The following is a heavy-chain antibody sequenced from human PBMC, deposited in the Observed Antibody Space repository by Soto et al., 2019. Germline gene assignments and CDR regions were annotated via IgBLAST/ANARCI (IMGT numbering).Heavy chain of an antibody. V-gene: IGHV4-59*12. J-gene: IGHJ3*02. D-gene: IGHD2-8*02. Sequence: ETLSPPCTVSGGSISSYYLGWVRQPPGKGLEWIGYIYYSGSTNYNPSLKSRVTISVDTSKNQFSLKVTSVTAVDTAVYYCARNMDTWSSLPFDIWGQGTMVTVSS. CDR3: ARNMDTWSSLPFDI. CDR1: GGSISSYY. CDR2: IYYSGST.